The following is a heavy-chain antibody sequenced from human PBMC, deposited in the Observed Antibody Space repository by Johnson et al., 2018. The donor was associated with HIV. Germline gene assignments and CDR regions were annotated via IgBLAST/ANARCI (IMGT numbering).Heavy chain of an antibody. V-gene: IGHV3-23*04. Sequence: VQLVESGGGLVQPGGSLRLSCVASGFIVSSNYMRWIRQAPGKGLEWVSAISGSGGSTYYADSVKGRFTISRDNSKNTLYLQMNSLRAEDTAVYCCAKGSRGGYLYDAFDIWGQGTMVIVSS. CDR1: GFIVSSNY. CDR2: ISGSGGST. CDR3: AKGSRGGYLYDAFDI. J-gene: IGHJ3*02. D-gene: IGHD1-26*01.